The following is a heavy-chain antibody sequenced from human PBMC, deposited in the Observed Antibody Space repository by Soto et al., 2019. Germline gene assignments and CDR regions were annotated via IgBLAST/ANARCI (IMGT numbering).Heavy chain of an antibody. CDR2: IYHSGST. D-gene: IGHD3-22*01. J-gene: IGHJ4*02. CDR1: GGSISSGGYS. CDR3: ARGAPVVNDY. Sequence: QLQLQESGSGLVKPSQTLSLTCAVSGGSISSGGYSWSWILQPPGKGLEWIGYIYHSGSTYYNPSLKSRVTISVDRSKSKFFLKLSSVTAADTAVYYCARGAPVVNDYWGQGTLVTVSS. V-gene: IGHV4-30-2*01.